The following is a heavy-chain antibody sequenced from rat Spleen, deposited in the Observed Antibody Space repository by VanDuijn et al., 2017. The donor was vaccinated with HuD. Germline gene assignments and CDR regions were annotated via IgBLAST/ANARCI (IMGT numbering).Heavy chain of an antibody. Sequence: EVQLVESGGGLVQPGGSLKLSCVASGFTFSNYWMTWIRQAPGKGLEWVASITHTGGNTYYPDSVRGRFTISRDNAKSTLYLQMNSLRSEDTATYYCARHLDAWGQGVMVTVSS. CDR2: ITHTGGNT. J-gene: IGHJ2*01. D-gene: IGHD4-2*01. CDR1: GFTFSNYW. V-gene: IGHV5-31*01. CDR3: ARHLDA.